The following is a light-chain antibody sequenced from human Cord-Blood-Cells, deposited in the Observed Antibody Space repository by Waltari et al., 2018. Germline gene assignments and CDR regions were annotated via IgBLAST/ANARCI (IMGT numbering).Light chain of an antibody. CDR1: SSDVGAYNY. CDR3: SSYAGSNNFV. CDR2: EVS. Sequence: QSALTQPPSASGSPGQSVTISCTGTSSDVGAYNYVSWYQQHPGKAPKLMIDEVSKRPSGVPDRFSGSKSGNTASLTVSGLQAEDEADYYCSSYAGSNNFVFGTGTKVTVL. V-gene: IGLV2-8*01. J-gene: IGLJ1*01.